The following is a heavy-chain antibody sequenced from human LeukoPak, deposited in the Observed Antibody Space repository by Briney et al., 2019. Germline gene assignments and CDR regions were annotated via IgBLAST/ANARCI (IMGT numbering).Heavy chain of an antibody. Sequence: SETLSLTCAVYGGSFSGYYWSWIRQPPGKGLEWIGEINHSGSTNYNPSLKSRVTISVDTSRNQFSLKLSSVTAADTAVYYCARETGKVDYWGQGTLVTVSS. CDR2: INHSGST. J-gene: IGHJ4*02. V-gene: IGHV4-34*01. CDR3: ARETGKVDY. CDR1: GGSFSGYY.